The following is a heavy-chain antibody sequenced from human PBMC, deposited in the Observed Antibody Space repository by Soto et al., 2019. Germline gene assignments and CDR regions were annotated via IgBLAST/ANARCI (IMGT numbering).Heavy chain of an antibody. V-gene: IGHV4-39*01. Sequence: SETLSLTCTVSGGSISSSSYYWGWIRQPPGKGLEWIGSIYYSGSTYYNPSLKSRVTISVDTSKNQFSLKLSSVTAADTAVYYCARHIAAAGMGWFDPWGQGTLVTVSS. CDR3: ARHIAAAGMGWFDP. D-gene: IGHD6-13*01. J-gene: IGHJ5*02. CDR2: IYYSGST. CDR1: GGSISSSSYY.